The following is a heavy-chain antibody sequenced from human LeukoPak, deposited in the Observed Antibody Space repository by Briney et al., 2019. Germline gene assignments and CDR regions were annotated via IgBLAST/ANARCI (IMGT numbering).Heavy chain of an antibody. V-gene: IGHV3-30*02. CDR3: AKDKEGTVTTGALDI. Sequence: GGSLRLSCAVSGFIFSDYGMHWVRQAPGKGLELVAFIRFDGRSEDYADSVKGRFTVSRDDSKNTLYLQMSSLRSEDTAVYWCAKDKEGTVTTGALDIWGQGTMVTVSS. CDR2: IRFDGRSE. J-gene: IGHJ3*02. D-gene: IGHD4-11*01. CDR1: GFIFSDYG.